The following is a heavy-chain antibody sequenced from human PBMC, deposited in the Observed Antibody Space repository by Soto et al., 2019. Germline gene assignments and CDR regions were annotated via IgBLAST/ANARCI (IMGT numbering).Heavy chain of an antibody. J-gene: IGHJ5*02. CDR3: ARTSYDSSGDYSFGWFDP. V-gene: IGHV1-69*12. CDR1: GGTFSSYA. D-gene: IGHD3-22*01. Sequence: QVQLVQSGAEVKKPGSSVKVSCKASGGTFSSYAISWVRQAPGQGLEWMGGIIPIFGTANYAQKFQGRVTITADEYTSTAYMELRSLRSEDTAVYYCARTSYDSSGDYSFGWFDPWGQGTLVTVSS. CDR2: IIPIFGTA.